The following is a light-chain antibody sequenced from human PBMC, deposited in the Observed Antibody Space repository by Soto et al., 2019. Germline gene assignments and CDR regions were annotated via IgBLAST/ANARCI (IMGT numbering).Light chain of an antibody. Sequence: QTVVTQSPSASASLGASVKLTCTLSSGHSRYAIAWHQQQPEKGPRYLMKINSDGSHRKGDGIPDRFSGSSSGAERYLTISSLQSDDEADYYCQTWGAGIPVFGGGTQLTVL. J-gene: IGLJ7*01. V-gene: IGLV4-69*01. CDR3: QTWGAGIPV. CDR2: INSDGSH. CDR1: SGHSRYA.